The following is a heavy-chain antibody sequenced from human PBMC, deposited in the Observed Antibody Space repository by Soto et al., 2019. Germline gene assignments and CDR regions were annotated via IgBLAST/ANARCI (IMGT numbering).Heavy chain of an antibody. CDR3: ARGMRGYSSSWSRGWFDP. Sequence: QVQLVQSGAEVKKPGASVKVSCKASGYTFTSYGINWVRQATGQGLERMGWMNPNSGNTGYAQKFQGRVTMTRNTSISTAYMELSSLRSEDTAVYYCARGMRGYSSSWSRGWFDPWGQGTLVTVSS. V-gene: IGHV1-8*01. D-gene: IGHD6-13*01. CDR1: GYTFTSYG. J-gene: IGHJ5*02. CDR2: MNPNSGNT.